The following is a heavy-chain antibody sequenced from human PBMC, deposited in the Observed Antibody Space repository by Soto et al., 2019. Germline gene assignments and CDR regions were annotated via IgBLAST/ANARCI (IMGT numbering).Heavy chain of an antibody. Sequence: ASVKVSCKASGYTFTGHYIHWVRQAPGQRLERVGWINPNSGGTNYAQKFQGWVAMTRDTSISTAYMELSRLKSDDTAVYYCTGGFKMDVWGKGTTVTVSS. CDR3: TGGFKMDV. J-gene: IGHJ6*04. CDR2: INPNSGGT. D-gene: IGHD3-10*01. V-gene: IGHV1-2*04. CDR1: GYTFTGHY.